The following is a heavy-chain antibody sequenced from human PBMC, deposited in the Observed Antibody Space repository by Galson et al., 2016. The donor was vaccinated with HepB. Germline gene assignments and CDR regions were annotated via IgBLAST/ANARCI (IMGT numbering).Heavy chain of an antibody. CDR1: GFTFRNYA. CDR3: ARGLADYSNSYYGMDV. V-gene: IGHV3-30*04. J-gene: IGHJ6*02. D-gene: IGHD4-11*01. CDR2: ISYDGRNK. Sequence: SLRLSCAGSGFTFRNYALHWVRQAPGKGLQWVAVISYDGRNKYYADSVKGRFTISRDNSKNTLYLQMSSMRPEDTAVYYCARGLADYSNSYYGMDVWGQGTTVTVS.